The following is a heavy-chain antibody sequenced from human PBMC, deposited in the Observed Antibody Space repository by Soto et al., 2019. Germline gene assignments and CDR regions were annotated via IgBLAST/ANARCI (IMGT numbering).Heavy chain of an antibody. Sequence: PSETLSLICTVSGGSMSSSSTYYWGWMRQPPGKGLEWIASFFIGGNTYYNPSVKSRVTISVDTSKNQFSLKLSSVTAADTAVYYCALVIPGATPNFDTWGQGTVVTVSS. CDR3: ALVIPGATPNFDT. J-gene: IGHJ4*02. CDR1: GGSMSSSSTYY. CDR2: FFIGGNT. V-gene: IGHV4-39*01. D-gene: IGHD2-2*01.